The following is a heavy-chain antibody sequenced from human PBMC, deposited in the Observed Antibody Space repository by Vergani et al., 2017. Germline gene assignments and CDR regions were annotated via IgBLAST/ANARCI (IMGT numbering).Heavy chain of an antibody. D-gene: IGHD5-24*01. CDR3: ARAYNIYEVDGLDV. CDR1: GGAFSAYG. CDR2: IIPIFKTP. J-gene: IGHJ6*02. Sequence: QVHLVQSGAEVKKPGSSVKVSCKPSGGAFSAYGLDWVRQAPGQGLEWMGRIIPIFKTPIYAQKFQGRVTITADEYTDTVYMQLSSLISDDTAMYYCARAYNIYEVDGLDVWGPGTTVIVS. V-gene: IGHV1-69*13.